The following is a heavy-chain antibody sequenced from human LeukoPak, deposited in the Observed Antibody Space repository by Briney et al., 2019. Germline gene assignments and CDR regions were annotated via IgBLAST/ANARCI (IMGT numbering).Heavy chain of an antibody. J-gene: IGHJ3*02. D-gene: IGHD4-17*01. Sequence: SETLSLTCADSGGSISSGSYYWSWIRQPAGKGLEWIGRIYTSGSTNYNPSLKSRVTISVDTSKNQFSLKLSSVTAADTAVYYCARVGDDYGDYGGGNDAFDIWGQGTMVTVSS. CDR2: IYTSGST. V-gene: IGHV4-61*02. CDR3: ARVGDDYGDYGGGNDAFDI. CDR1: GGSISSGSYY.